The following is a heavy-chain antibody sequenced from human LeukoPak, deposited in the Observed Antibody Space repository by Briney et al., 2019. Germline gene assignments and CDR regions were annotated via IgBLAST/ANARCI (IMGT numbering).Heavy chain of an antibody. Sequence: GGSLRLSCAASGFILNSYGMHWVRQAPGKGLEWVADIWFDGKNEHFADSVKGRFAISRDNSKNTLYLQMNSLRAEDTAVYYCARDSVGATNYFDYWGQGTLVTVSS. V-gene: IGHV3-33*01. CDR2: IWFDGKNE. J-gene: IGHJ4*02. CDR3: ARDSVGATNYFDY. CDR1: GFILNSYG. D-gene: IGHD1-26*01.